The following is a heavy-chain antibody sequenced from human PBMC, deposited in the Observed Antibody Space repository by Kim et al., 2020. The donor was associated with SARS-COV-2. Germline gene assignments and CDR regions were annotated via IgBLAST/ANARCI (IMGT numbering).Heavy chain of an antibody. CDR3: AGDWGGSYWYYFDY. J-gene: IGHJ4*02. D-gene: IGHD1-26*01. V-gene: IGHV4-31*02. Sequence: TPSLKSRVTISGDTSKNQFSLKLSSVTAADTAVYYCAGDWGGSYWYYFDYWGQGTLVTVSS.